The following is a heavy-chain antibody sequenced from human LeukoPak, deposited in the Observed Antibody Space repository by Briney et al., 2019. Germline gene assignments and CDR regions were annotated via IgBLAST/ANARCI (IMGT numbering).Heavy chain of an antibody. Sequence: SETPSLTCTVSGGSISSSTYYWGWIRQPPGKGLEWIGSIYYSGSTYYNPSLNSRVTISVDTSKNQFSLKLSSVTASDTAVYYCARRPSRYGSGSYYRSWGQGTLVTVSS. CDR3: ARRPSRYGSGSYYRS. V-gene: IGHV4-39*01. CDR2: IYYSGST. CDR1: GGSISSSTYY. J-gene: IGHJ5*02. D-gene: IGHD3-10*01.